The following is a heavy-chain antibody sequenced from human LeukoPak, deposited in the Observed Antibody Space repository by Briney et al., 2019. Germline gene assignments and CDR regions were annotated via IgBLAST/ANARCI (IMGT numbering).Heavy chain of an antibody. Sequence: GGSLRLSCAASGFAFSSYSMNWVRQAPGKGLEWVSYISTSSSPIYYADSVRGRFTISRDNAKNSLHLQMNSLRDEDTAVYYCARGVDYWGQGTLVTVSS. D-gene: IGHD6-13*01. CDR1: GFAFSSYS. CDR3: ARGVDY. V-gene: IGHV3-48*02. J-gene: IGHJ4*02. CDR2: ISTSSSPI.